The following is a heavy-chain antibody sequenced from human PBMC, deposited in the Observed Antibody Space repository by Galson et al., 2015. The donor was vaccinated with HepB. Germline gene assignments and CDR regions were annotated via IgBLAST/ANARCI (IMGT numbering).Heavy chain of an antibody. CDR2: ITSSSSYM. CDR1: GFTFSTYG. V-gene: IGHV3-21*01. Sequence: SLRLSCAASGFTFSTYGMSWVRQAPGKGLEWVSSITSSSSYMYYADSVKGRFTISRDNAKNSLYLQMNSLRAEDTAVYYCARGTIVGATSYSHYYYMDVWGKGTTVTVSS. J-gene: IGHJ6*03. CDR3: ARGTIVGATSYSHYYYMDV. D-gene: IGHD1-26*01.